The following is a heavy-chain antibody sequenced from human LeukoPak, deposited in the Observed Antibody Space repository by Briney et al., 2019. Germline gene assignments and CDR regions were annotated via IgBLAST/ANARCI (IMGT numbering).Heavy chain of an antibody. CDR3: VRRVSGVSVFDI. CDR1: GYKFSSYW. Sequence: GESLKISCEASGYKFSSYWIGWVRQMPGKGLELMGIIYPGDSNIRYRPSFQGQVTISADMSISTAYLQWSSLKDSDTAMYYCVRRVSGVSVFDIWGQGTMVTVSS. V-gene: IGHV5-51*01. D-gene: IGHD2-8*02. J-gene: IGHJ3*02. CDR2: IYPGDSNI.